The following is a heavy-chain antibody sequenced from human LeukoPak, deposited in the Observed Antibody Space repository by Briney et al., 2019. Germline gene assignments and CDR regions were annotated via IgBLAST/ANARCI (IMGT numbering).Heavy chain of an antibody. D-gene: IGHD3-22*01. CDR1: GGSISSSSYY. Sequence: SETLSLTCTVSGGSISSSSYYWGWIRQPPGKGLEWIGSIYYSGSTYYNPSLKSRVTISVDTSKNQFSLKLSSVTAADTAVYYCAREVRPPYYYDSSGHDYWGQGTLVTVSS. V-gene: IGHV4-39*07. J-gene: IGHJ4*02. CDR2: IYYSGST. CDR3: AREVRPPYYYDSSGHDY.